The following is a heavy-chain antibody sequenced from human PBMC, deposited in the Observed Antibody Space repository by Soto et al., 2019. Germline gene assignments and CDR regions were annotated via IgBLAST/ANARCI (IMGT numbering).Heavy chain of an antibody. V-gene: IGHV3-30*03. CDR1: GFSFGNYG. CDR2: ISHDAKNA. D-gene: IGHD6-6*01. J-gene: IGHJ4*02. CDR3: ASRTGSSPYYFDY. Sequence: QVQPVESGGGMVLPGRSLRLSCAAAGFSFGNYGMHWVRQAPGEGLEGVALISHDAKNAYYADSVQGRFTISRDNSKNTLYLQMNSLRAEDTAIYYCASRTGSSPYYFDYWGQGTLVTVSS.